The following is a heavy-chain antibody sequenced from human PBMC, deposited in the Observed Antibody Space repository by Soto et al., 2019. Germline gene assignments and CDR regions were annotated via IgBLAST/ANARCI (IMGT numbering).Heavy chain of an antibody. Sequence: PGGSLRLSCAAPGFTFSYYAMSWVRQAPGKGLEWVSAISPSGARTYYADSVKGRFTISRDNSKNTLYLQMNSLRAEDTAVYYCAKLDSRRSIIVVVVAATPHFDYWGQGTLVTVSS. V-gene: IGHV3-23*01. J-gene: IGHJ4*02. D-gene: IGHD2-15*01. CDR1: GFTFSYYA. CDR2: ISPSGART. CDR3: AKLDSRRSIIVVVVAATPHFDY.